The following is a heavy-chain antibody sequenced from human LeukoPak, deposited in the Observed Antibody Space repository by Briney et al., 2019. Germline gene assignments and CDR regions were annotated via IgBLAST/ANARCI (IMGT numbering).Heavy chain of an antibody. V-gene: IGHV3-23*01. D-gene: IGHD3-10*01. CDR1: GFTFSSYA. CDR3: ARVKMVRGVIYYYYYYMDV. CDR2: ISGSGGST. Sequence: GGSLRLSCAASGFTFSSYAMSWVRQAPGKGLEWVLAISGSGGSTYYADSVKGRFTISRDNSKNTLYLQMNSLRAEDTALYYCARVKMVRGVIYYYYYYMDVWGKGTTVTVSS. J-gene: IGHJ6*03.